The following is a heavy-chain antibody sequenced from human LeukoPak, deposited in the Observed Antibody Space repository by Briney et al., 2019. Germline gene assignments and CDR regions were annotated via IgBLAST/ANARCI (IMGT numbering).Heavy chain of an antibody. D-gene: IGHD1-1*01. Sequence: GSLRLSCAVSGITLSNYGMSWVRQAPGKGLEWVAGISDSGGRTNYADSVKGRFTISRDNPKNTLYLQMNSLRAEDTALYYCAEGRTAVRDTFDIWGQGTVVTVSS. CDR3: AEGRTAVRDTFDI. V-gene: IGHV3-23*01. J-gene: IGHJ3*02. CDR1: GITLSNYG. CDR2: ISDSGGRT.